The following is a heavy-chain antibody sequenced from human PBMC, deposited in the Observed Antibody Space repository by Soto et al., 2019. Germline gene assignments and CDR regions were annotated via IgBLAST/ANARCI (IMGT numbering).Heavy chain of an antibody. Sequence: PGGSLRLSCAVSGINVMSYWMSWVRQARGKGLEWVASIKEDGSEIYYLHSVRGRFSISRDSAGNALHLTMNYLSAEDTGVYFCARDIGLYYVNWGQGTLVTVSS. CDR3: ARDIGLYYVN. V-gene: IGHV3-7*01. CDR2: IKEDGSEI. J-gene: IGHJ4*01. D-gene: IGHD3-16*01. CDR1: GINVMSYW.